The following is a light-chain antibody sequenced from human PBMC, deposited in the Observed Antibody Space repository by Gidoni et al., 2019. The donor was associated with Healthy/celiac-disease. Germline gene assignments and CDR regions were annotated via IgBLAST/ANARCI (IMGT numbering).Light chain of an antibody. CDR2: AAS. J-gene: IGKJ3*01. CDR1: QSVSSY. CDR3: QQRSNWPPIT. V-gene: IGKV3-11*01. Sequence: IVLTQSPATLSLSPGERATLSCSASQSVSSYLAWYQQKPGQAPRLLIYAASNRATGIPARFSGSGSGTDFTLTISSLEPEDFAVYYCQQRSNWPPITFGPGTKVDIK.